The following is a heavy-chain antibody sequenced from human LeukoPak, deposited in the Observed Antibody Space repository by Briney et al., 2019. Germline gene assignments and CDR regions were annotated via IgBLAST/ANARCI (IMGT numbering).Heavy chain of an antibody. CDR2: IYYSGST. CDR1: GGSISSSSYY. V-gene: IGHV4-39*01. CDR3: ARHYGWFDP. Sequence: SETLSLTCTVSGGSISSSSYYWGWIRQPPGKGLEWIGSIYYSGSTYYNPSLKGRVTISVDTSKNQFSLKLSSVTAADTAVYYCARHYGWFDPWGQGTLVTVSS. D-gene: IGHD3-16*01. J-gene: IGHJ5*02.